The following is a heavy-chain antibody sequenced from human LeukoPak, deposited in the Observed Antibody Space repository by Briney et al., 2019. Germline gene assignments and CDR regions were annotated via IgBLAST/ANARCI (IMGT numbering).Heavy chain of an antibody. CDR1: GFTFYCNA. CDR2: ISGSGGST. Sequence: GGSLRLSGAGYGFTFYCNARGWLRQAPGKRLEWVSAISGSGGSTYYADSVKGRFTISRDNSKNTLYLQMTSLRAEDTAVYYFGIDLYPSRVYHPLFIQQGGQGTLVTVSS. D-gene: IGHD2-21*01. J-gene: IGHJ1*01. V-gene: IGHV3-23*01. CDR3: GIDLYPSRVYHPLFIQQ.